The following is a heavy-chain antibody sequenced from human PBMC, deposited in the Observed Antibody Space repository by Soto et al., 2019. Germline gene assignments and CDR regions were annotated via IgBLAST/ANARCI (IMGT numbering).Heavy chain of an antibody. D-gene: IGHD3-22*01. J-gene: IGHJ4*02. CDR2: ISGSGGST. CDR1: GFTFSSYA. V-gene: IGHV3-23*01. Sequence: GGSLRLSCAASGFTFSSYAMSWVRQAPGKGLEWVSAISGSGGSTYYADSVKGRFTISRDNSKNTLYLQMNSMRAEDMAVYYCAKEPSGLYYDSSGYLPPDYWGQGTLVTVSS. CDR3: AKEPSGLYYDSSGYLPPDY.